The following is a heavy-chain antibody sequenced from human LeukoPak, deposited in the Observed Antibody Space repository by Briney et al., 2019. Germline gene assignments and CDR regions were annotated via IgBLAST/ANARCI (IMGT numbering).Heavy chain of an antibody. CDR2: IKPDGGES. J-gene: IGHJ4*02. Sequence: GGSLRLSCAASGLTFSTYWMTWVRQAPGKALEWVANIKPDGGESHYVDSVKGRFTISRDNAKNSLYLHINSLRVDDTAVYYCARGGKLAVWGQGTLVTVTS. CDR3: ARGGKLAV. V-gene: IGHV3-7*04. CDR1: GLTFSTYW. D-gene: IGHD6-19*01.